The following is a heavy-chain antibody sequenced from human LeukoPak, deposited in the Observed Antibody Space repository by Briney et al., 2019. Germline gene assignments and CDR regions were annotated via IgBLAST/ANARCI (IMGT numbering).Heavy chain of an antibody. D-gene: IGHD5-12*01. CDR1: GFTFSKYG. Sequence: RGSLRLSCAASGFTFSKYGIHWVRQAPGKGLEWVAVIWYDGRTKYYADSVKGRFTISRDNSKNTLYLQMNSLRAEDTAVYYCARDFEYSSSTGVYWGQGTLVTVSS. CDR3: ARDFEYSSSTGVY. J-gene: IGHJ4*02. CDR2: IWYDGRTK. V-gene: IGHV3-33*01.